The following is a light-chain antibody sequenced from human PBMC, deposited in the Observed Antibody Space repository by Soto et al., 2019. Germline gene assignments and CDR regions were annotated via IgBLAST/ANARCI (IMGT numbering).Light chain of an antibody. J-gene: IGLJ2*01. CDR2: GNS. CDR1: SSNIGAGYD. V-gene: IGLV1-40*01. Sequence: QSVLTQPPSVSGAPGQRVTISCTGSSSNIGAGYDVHWYQQLPGTAPKLLIYGNSNRPSGVPDRFSGSKSGTSASLAITGLQAEDEADYYCQSYASSLSASLFGGGTKVTVL. CDR3: QSYASSLSASL.